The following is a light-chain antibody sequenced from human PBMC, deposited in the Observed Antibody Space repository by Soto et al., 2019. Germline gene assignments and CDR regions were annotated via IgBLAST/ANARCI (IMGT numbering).Light chain of an antibody. CDR2: DAS. CDR1: QSISGW. J-gene: IGKJ2*01. Sequence: DIQMTQSPSTLSASLGDRVTITCRASQSISGWLAWYQQKPGKAPNLLISDASSLESGVPSRFSGSGSGTEFTLTISGLQPDDFATYYCQQYSSYSSFGHGTKLEIK. V-gene: IGKV1-5*01. CDR3: QQYSSYSS.